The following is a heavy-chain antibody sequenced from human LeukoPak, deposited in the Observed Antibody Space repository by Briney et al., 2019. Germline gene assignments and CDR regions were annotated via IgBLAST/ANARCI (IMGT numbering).Heavy chain of an antibody. D-gene: IGHD6-19*01. V-gene: IGHV3-23*01. Sequence: GGSLRLSCAASGFTFSSYAMSWVRQAPGKGLEWASGISGSGGGTYYADSVKGRFTISRDNSKNTLYLQMNSLRAEDTAVYYCAKAVMAVAGTRAVYYYDYGMDVWGQGTTVTVSS. CDR1: GFTFSSYA. J-gene: IGHJ6*02. CDR2: ISGSGGGT. CDR3: AKAVMAVAGTRAVYYYDYGMDV.